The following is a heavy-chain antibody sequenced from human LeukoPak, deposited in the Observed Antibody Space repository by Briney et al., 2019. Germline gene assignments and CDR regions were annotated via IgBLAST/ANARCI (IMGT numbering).Heavy chain of an antibody. CDR1: GFTFSSNA. J-gene: IGHJ4*02. D-gene: IGHD2-2*01. CDR3: AKPPIGMPYFDS. CDR2: IIASGSGT. V-gene: IGHV3-23*01. Sequence: GGSMRLSCAASGFTFSSNAMSWVRQAPGKGLEWVSAIIASGSGTYYADSVKGRLPISSDNSKNTLYLQMNSLRAEDTAVYYCAKPPIGMPYFDSWGQGTLVTVS.